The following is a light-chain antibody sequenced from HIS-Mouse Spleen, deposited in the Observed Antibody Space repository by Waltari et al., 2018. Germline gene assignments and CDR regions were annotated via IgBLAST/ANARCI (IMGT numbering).Light chain of an antibody. V-gene: IGLV3-10*01. CDR3: YSTDSSGNHRV. CDR2: EDS. J-gene: IGLJ2*01. Sequence: SYELTQPPSVYVSPGQTARITCSGDALPTKHAYWYQQNSGQAPVLVLYEDSKRPSGIPERFSGSSSGTMATLTISGAQVEDDADYYCYSTDSSGNHRVFGGGTKLTVL. CDR1: ALPTKH.